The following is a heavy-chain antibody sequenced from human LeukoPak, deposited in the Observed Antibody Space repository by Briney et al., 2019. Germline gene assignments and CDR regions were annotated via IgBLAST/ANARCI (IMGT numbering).Heavy chain of an antibody. J-gene: IGHJ3*02. CDR3: ARGIRYCSSTSCYSRGAFDI. V-gene: IGHV1-46*01. CDR2: INPSGGST. CDR1: GYTFTSYY. Sequence: ASVKVSCKASGYTFTSYYMHWVRQAPGQGLEWMGIINPSGGSTSYAQKFQGRVTMTRDTSTSTVYMELSSLRSEDTAVYYCARGIRYCSSTSCYSRGAFDIWGQGTMVTVSS. D-gene: IGHD2-2*01.